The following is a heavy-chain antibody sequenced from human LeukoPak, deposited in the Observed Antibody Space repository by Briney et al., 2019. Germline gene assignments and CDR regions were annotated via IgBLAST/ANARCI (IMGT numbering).Heavy chain of an antibody. D-gene: IGHD6-13*01. J-gene: IGHJ4*02. CDR2: IWYDGSSK. V-gene: IGHV3-33*08. CDR3: ARSQSSSLIDY. Sequence: GGSLRLSCAASGFTFSSHAMSWVRQAPGKGLEWVAVIWYDGSSKDYADSVKGRFTLSRDNSKNTLYLQMNSLTVEDTAVYYCARSQSSSLIDYWGQGTLVTVSS. CDR1: GFTFSSHA.